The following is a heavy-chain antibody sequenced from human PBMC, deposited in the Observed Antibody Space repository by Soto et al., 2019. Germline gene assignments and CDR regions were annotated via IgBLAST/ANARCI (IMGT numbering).Heavy chain of an antibody. J-gene: IGHJ4*02. CDR3: RSGHYSGSVQ. D-gene: IGHD2-15*01. Sequence: AGSLRLSSALSGFNVNSYYLTRVRHAPGKGLEWVSLIHPEGSTYYGDSVKGRFTVSRDTSKNVLFLQMNSLTDADTAVYHCRSGHYSGSVQWGQGPLVTVSS. V-gene: IGHV3-53*01. CDR1: GFNVNSYY. CDR2: IHPEGST.